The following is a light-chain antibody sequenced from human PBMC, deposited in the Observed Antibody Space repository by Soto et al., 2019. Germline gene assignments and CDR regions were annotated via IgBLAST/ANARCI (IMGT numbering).Light chain of an antibody. CDR3: TSYTTSNSVV. J-gene: IGLJ3*02. V-gene: IGLV2-14*01. CDR2: DVS. Sequence: QSALTQPASVSGSPGQSITISCTGTTSDVGGYDYVSWYQHHPGKATKLMIYDVSNRPSGVSNRFSGSKSGNTASLTISGLQAEDEADYYCTSYTTSNSVVFGGGTKVTVL. CDR1: TSDVGGYDY.